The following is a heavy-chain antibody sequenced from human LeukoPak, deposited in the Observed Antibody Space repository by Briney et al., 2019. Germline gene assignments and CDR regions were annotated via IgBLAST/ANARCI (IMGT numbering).Heavy chain of an antibody. D-gene: IGHD6-13*01. CDR2: ISSSGSTI. J-gene: IGHJ4*02. V-gene: IGHV3-48*03. Sequence: GGSLRLSCAASGFTFGSYEMNWVRQAPGKGLEWVSYISSSGSTIYYADSVKGRFTISRDNAKNSLYLQMNSLRAEDTAVYYCARDWWQQPFDYWGQGTLVTVSS. CDR3: ARDWWQQPFDY. CDR1: GFTFGSYE.